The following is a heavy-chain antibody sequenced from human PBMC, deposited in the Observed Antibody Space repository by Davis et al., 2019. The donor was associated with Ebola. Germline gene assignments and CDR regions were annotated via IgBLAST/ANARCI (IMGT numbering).Heavy chain of an antibody. J-gene: IGHJ3*02. Sequence: PGGSLRLSCAASGFTFSSFGMHWVRQAPGKGLQWVAFIRYDESKEYYADSVKGRFTISRDNSKNTLDLHMNSLRGDDTAVYYCARGHRYAFDIWGQGTMVTVSS. CDR3: ARGHRYAFDI. CDR2: IRYDESKE. CDR1: GFTFSSFG. V-gene: IGHV3-30*02.